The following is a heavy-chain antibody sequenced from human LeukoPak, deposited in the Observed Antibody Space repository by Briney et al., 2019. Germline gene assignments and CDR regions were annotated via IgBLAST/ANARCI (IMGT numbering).Heavy chain of an antibody. D-gene: IGHD3-22*01. CDR2: IWYDGSNK. CDR1: GFNCSPYA. V-gene: IGHV3-33*01. CDR3: ARASGGGYASPVDH. J-gene: IGHJ4*02. Sequence: GGSLRLSCVASGFNCSPYATHWVRQAPANGLEWVAVIWYDGSNKSVKGRFTISRDNSKNTLYLQMNSLTADDTAVYFCARASGGGYASPVDHWGRGTLVTVSS.